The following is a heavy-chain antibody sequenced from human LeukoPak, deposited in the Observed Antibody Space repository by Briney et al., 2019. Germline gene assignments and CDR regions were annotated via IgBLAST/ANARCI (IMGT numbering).Heavy chain of an antibody. CDR1: GFAFSHHY. CDR3: ARDLNYNFDY. V-gene: IGHV3-74*01. J-gene: IGHJ4*02. Sequence: GGSLRLSCVASGFAFSHHYMHWGRPAPGEGLVWVSRIDIDGNTNYADAVKGRFTISRDNTKDTVYLQMNSLRAEDTAVYYCARDLNYNFDYWGQGALVTVSS. CDR2: IDIDGNT. D-gene: IGHD5-24*01.